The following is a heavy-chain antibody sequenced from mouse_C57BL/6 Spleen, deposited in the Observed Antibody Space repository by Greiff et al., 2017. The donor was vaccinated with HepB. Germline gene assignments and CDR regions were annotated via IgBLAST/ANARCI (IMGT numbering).Heavy chain of an antibody. CDR2: IDPSDSYT. D-gene: IGHD2-12*01. Sequence: VQLQQPGAELVMPGASVKLSCKASGYTFTSYWMHWVKQRPGQGLEWIGEIDPSDSYTNYNQKFKGKSTLTVDKSSSTAYMQRSSLTSEDSAVYYCARGERLNYFDYWGQGTTLTVSS. CDR1: GYTFTSYW. CDR3: ARGERLNYFDY. J-gene: IGHJ2*01. V-gene: IGHV1-69*01.